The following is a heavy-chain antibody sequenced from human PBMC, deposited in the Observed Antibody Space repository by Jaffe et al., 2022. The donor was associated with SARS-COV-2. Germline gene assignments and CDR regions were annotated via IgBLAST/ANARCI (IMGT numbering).Heavy chain of an antibody. CDR1: GFTFTTSY. CDR2: IKQDGSEK. CDR3: ARSQFLPEDVFNI. Sequence: EVQLVESGGGLVQPGGSLRLSCAASGFTFTTSYMGWVRQAPGKGLEWVANIKQDGSEKYYGDSVKGRFTISRDNAKNSLWLQMNSLRAEDTAVYFCARSQFLPEDVFNIWGRGTLVTVSS. V-gene: IGHV3-7*01. J-gene: IGHJ3*02.